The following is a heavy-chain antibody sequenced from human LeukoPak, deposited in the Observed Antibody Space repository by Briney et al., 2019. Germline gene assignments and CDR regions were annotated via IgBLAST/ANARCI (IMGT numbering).Heavy chain of an antibody. Sequence: GGSLRLSCAASGFTVSSNYMSWVRQAPGKGLEWVSVIYSGGSTYYADSVKGRFTISRDNSKNTLYLQMNSLRAEDTAVYYCIVAPRCEPTGYWGQGTLVTVSS. CDR2: IYSGGST. D-gene: IGHD1-14*01. J-gene: IGHJ4*02. CDR1: GFTVSSNY. CDR3: IVAPRCEPTGY. V-gene: IGHV3-66*01.